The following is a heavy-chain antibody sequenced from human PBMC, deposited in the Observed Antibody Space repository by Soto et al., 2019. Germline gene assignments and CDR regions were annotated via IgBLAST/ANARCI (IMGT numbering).Heavy chain of an antibody. D-gene: IGHD2-15*01. CDR2: IYYSGST. V-gene: IGHV4-39*01. CDR1: GGSISSSSYY. CDR3: ARHEVVAYFDY. J-gene: IGHJ4*02. Sequence: SETLSLTCTVSGGSISSSSYYWGWIRQPPGKGLEWIGSIYYSGSTYYNPSLKSRVTISVDTSKNQFSLKLSSVTAADTAVYYCARHEVVAYFDYWGQGTLVTVSS.